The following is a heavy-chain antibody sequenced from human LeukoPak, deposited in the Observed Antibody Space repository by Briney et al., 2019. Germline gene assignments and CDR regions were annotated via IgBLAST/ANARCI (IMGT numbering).Heavy chain of an antibody. CDR1: GFTFSSYG. CDR3: AKEGGVGATLTPGSLNY. V-gene: IGHV3-33*06. Sequence: PGRSLRLSCAASGFTFSSYGMHWVRQAPGKGLERVAIIWYDGSNKHYADSVKGRFTISRDNSKNTLYLQMNSLRDEDTAVYYCAKEGGVGATLTPGSLNYWGQGTLVTVSS. CDR2: IWYDGSNK. J-gene: IGHJ4*02. D-gene: IGHD1-26*01.